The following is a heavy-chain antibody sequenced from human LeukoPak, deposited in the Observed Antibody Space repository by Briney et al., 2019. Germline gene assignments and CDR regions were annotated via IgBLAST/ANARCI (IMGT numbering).Heavy chain of an antibody. CDR1: GGSFSDYC. D-gene: IGHD4-11*01. J-gene: IGHJ4*02. V-gene: IGHV4-34*01. Sequence: SETLSLTYAVYGGSFSDYCWSWIRQPPGKGLEWIGEINHSGSTNYNPSLKSRVTISVDTSKIQFSLKLSSVTAADTAVYYCARTDYREWGQGTLVTVSS. CDR3: ARTDYRE. CDR2: INHSGST.